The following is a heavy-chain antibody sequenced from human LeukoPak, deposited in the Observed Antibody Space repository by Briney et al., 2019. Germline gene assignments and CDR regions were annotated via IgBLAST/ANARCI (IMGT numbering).Heavy chain of an antibody. V-gene: IGHV3-23*01. Sequence: PGGSLRLSCAASGFTFSSYAMSWVRQAPGKGLEWVSAISGSGGSTYYADSVKGRFTISRDNAKNSLYLQMNSLRAEDTAVYYCARSVLADFWSVNDAFDIWGQGTMVTVSS. J-gene: IGHJ3*02. CDR1: GFTFSSYA. CDR3: ARSVLADFWSVNDAFDI. CDR2: ISGSGGST. D-gene: IGHD3-3*01.